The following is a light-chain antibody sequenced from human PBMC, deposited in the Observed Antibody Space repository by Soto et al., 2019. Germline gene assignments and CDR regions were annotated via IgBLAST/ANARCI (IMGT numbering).Light chain of an antibody. CDR1: ESVHSN. J-gene: IGKJ3*01. V-gene: IGKV3-15*01. CDR2: YAS. Sequence: EMVMTQSLATLSVSPGERVTLSCRASESVHSNLAWYQQKPGQGPSLLIYYASTRVTGVPDRFSGSGSGTEFTLTISSLQSEDFGVYYCQHYSNWPPTFGPGTKVEIK. CDR3: QHYSNWPPT.